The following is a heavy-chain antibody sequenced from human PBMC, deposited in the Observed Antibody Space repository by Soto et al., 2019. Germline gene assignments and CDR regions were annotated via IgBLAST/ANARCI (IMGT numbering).Heavy chain of an antibody. Sequence: ASVKVSCKASGYTFTGYYIHWVRQAPGQGLEWMGWINPNSGGTNYAQKFQGWVTMTRDTSISTAYMELSRLRSDDTAVYYCAREIYSSSWLDYWGQGTLVTVSS. D-gene: IGHD6-13*01. J-gene: IGHJ4*02. CDR3: AREIYSSSWLDY. V-gene: IGHV1-2*04. CDR2: INPNSGGT. CDR1: GYTFTGYY.